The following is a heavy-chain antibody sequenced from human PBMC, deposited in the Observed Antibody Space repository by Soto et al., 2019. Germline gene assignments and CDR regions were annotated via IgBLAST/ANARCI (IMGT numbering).Heavy chain of an antibody. V-gene: IGHV4-59*01. Sequence: QVQLQESGPGRVRPSETLSLTCTVSGDAMSSNYWSWIRQPPGKGLEWIGYVYYAGATSYNPSLRSRVTISVDTSKNQFSLKLSSVTAADTAVYYCARAMGDWGTYYYYYGMDVWGQGTTVTVSS. J-gene: IGHJ6*02. CDR2: VYYAGAT. CDR1: GDAMSSNY. CDR3: ARAMGDWGTYYYYYGMDV. D-gene: IGHD3-16*01.